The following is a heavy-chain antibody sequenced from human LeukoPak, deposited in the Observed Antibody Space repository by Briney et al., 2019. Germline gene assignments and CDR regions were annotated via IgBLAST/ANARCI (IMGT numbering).Heavy chain of an antibody. CDR2: IYYSGST. CDR1: GGSISSSSYY. V-gene: IGHV4-39*01. CDR3: ARRGVRYSYGFELYNWFDP. J-gene: IGHJ5*02. D-gene: IGHD5-18*01. Sequence: SETLSLTCTVSGGSISSSSYYWGWIRQPPGKGLEWIGSIYYSGSTYYNPSLKSRVTISVDTSKNQFSLKLSSVTAADTAVYYCARRGVRYSYGFELYNWFDPWGQGTLVTVSS.